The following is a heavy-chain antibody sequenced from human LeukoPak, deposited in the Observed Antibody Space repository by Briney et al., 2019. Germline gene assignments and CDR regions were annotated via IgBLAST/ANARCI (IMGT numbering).Heavy chain of an antibody. CDR2: IYSGGST. CDR1: GFTVSSNY. D-gene: IGHD2-15*01. Sequence: GGSLRLSCAASGFTVSSNYMSWVRQARGKGLEWVSVIYSGGSTYYADSVKGRFTISRDNSKNTLYLQMNSLRAEDTAVYYCARGRLVVAAYYFDYWGQGTLVTVSS. V-gene: IGHV3-66*02. CDR3: ARGRLVVAAYYFDY. J-gene: IGHJ4*02.